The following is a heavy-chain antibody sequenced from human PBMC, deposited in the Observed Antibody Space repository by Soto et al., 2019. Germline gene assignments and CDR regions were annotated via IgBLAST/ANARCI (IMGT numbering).Heavy chain of an antibody. D-gene: IGHD3-3*01. CDR1: GGSFYGYY. CDR2: IHHSGST. J-gene: IGHJ4*02. V-gene: IGHV4-34*01. Sequence: TSETLSLTCALYGGSFYGYYCIWIRQSPGKGLEWIGEIHHSGSTKYNPSLKSRVSLSVDTSTKQFSLKMTSMTAADRGVYYCARGVDSWSGYLFWGQGTPVTVSS. CDR3: ARGVDSWSGYLF.